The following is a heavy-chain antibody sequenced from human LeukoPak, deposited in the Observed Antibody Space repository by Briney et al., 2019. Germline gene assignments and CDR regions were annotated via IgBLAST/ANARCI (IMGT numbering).Heavy chain of an antibody. Sequence: GSVKVSCKASGYTFTSYGISWVRQAPGQGLEWMGMIIPSDGFTTYAQKFQGRLTMTRDMSTSTVYMDLSSLRSEDTALYYCATAGRRLFGVLIPLSFDYWGQGTLVTVSS. V-gene: IGHV1-46*01. D-gene: IGHD3-3*01. CDR2: IIPSDGFT. CDR1: GYTFTSYG. CDR3: ATAGRRLFGVLIPLSFDY. J-gene: IGHJ4*02.